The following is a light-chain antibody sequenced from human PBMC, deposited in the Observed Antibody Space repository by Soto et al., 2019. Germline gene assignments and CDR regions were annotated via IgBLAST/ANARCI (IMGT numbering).Light chain of an antibody. Sequence: QAVVTQPSSASASLGSSVKLTCTLSSGHSSYIIAWHQQQPGKAPRYLMKLEGSGSYNKGSGVPDRFSGSSSGADRYLTISNLQFEDEADYYCETWDGNTRVFGGGTKLTVL. J-gene: IGLJ3*02. CDR3: ETWDGNTRV. V-gene: IGLV4-60*02. CDR2: LEGSGSY. CDR1: SGHSSYI.